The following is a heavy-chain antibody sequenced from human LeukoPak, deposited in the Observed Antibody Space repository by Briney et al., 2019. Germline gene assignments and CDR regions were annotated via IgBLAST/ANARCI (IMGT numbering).Heavy chain of an antibody. Sequence: GGPRGLPCEPSGFPFGNYYWSWIRQAPGKGLGWVSLINSLSPRAISYGDSVKGRFTTSRDDATNSLFLQMNSLKVEDTAIYYCAGHARGSYLVHWGQGILVTVST. CDR1: GFPFGNYY. J-gene: IGHJ4*02. CDR2: INSLSPRAI. V-gene: IGHV3-11*01. D-gene: IGHD6-6*01. CDR3: AGHARGSYLVH.